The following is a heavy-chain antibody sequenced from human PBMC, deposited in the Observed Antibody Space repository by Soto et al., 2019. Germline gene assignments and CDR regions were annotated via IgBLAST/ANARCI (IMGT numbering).Heavy chain of an antibody. CDR1: GFSLSTSGVG. V-gene: IGHV2-5*02. CDR2: IYWDDDK. Sequence: GSGPTLVNLTQTLTLTCAFSGFSLSTSGVGVGWIRQPPGKALEWLALIYWDDDKRYSPSLKSRLTITKDTSKNQVVLTMTNLDPVDTATYYCARTYGSGSYKRDYYYGMDVWGQGTTVTV. CDR3: ARTYGSGSYKRDYYYGMDV. D-gene: IGHD3-10*01. J-gene: IGHJ6*02.